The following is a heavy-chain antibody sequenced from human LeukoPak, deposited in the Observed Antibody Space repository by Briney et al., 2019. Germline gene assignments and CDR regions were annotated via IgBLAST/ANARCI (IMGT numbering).Heavy chain of an antibody. Sequence: PGGSLRLSSAASGFTFSSYGMHWVRQAPGKGLEWVALISYDGSNKYYADSVKGRFTISRDNSKNTLYLQMNSLRAEDTAVYYCAKVAPRRQDYYYFDYWGQGTLVTVSS. CDR3: AKVAPRRQDYYYFDY. J-gene: IGHJ4*02. CDR1: GFTFSSYG. D-gene: IGHD4/OR15-4a*01. CDR2: ISYDGSNK. V-gene: IGHV3-30*18.